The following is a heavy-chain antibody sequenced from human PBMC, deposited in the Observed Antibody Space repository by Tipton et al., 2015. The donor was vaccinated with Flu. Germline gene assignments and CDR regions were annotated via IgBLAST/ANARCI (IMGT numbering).Heavy chain of an antibody. CDR2: SYYGGTT. CDR3: ARLGSYSAIDI. D-gene: IGHD1-26*01. Sequence: TLSLTCTVSGGPITGHYWSWFRQAPEKGLEWIVYSYYGGTTKYNPSLNSRLSISIDTSNNQFSLSLSSVTAADTAVYYCARLGSYSAIDIWGQGTMVTVSS. CDR1: GGPITGHY. J-gene: IGHJ3*02. V-gene: IGHV4-59*08.